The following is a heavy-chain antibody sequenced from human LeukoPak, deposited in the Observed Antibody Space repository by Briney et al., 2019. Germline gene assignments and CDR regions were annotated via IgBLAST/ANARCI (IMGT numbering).Heavy chain of an antibody. CDR1: GYTFTSYY. V-gene: IGHV1-2*04. CDR3: ARGGGWFGPPSGYFDL. D-gene: IGHD3-10*01. CDR2: INPNSGGT. J-gene: IGHJ2*01. Sequence: ASVKVSCKASGYTFTSYYMHWVRQAPGQGLEWMACINPNSGGTYYAQRFQGWVTMTRDTSINTAYMELSRLKSDDTAVYYCARGGGWFGPPSGYFDLWGRGTLVTVSS.